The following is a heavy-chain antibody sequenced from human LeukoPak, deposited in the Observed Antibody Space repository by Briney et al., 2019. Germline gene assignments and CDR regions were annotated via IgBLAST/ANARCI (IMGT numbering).Heavy chain of an antibody. D-gene: IGHD6-6*01. CDR1: GGSFSGYY. J-gene: IGHJ4*02. Sequence: SETLSLTCAVYGGSFSGYYWSWIRQPPGKGLEWIGEINHSGSTNYSPSLKSRVTISVDTSKNQFSLKLSSVTAADTAVYYCARQSSSEKYPRFFDYWSQGALVTVSS. CDR2: INHSGST. V-gene: IGHV4-34*01. CDR3: ARQSSSEKYPRFFDY.